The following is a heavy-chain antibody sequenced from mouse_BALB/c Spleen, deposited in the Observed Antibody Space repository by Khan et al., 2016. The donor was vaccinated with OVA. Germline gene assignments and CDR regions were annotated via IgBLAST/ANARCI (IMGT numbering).Heavy chain of an antibody. Sequence: EVQLQQSGPELMKPGASVKISCKASGYSFTTYYIHWVKQSHGKSLEWIGYVDPFNGGTSYNQKFKGKATLTVDKSSSTAYMHLSSLTSEDSAVYYWTRTGYVAWFAYWGQGTLVTVSA. D-gene: IGHD2-2*01. J-gene: IGHJ3*01. CDR3: TRTGYVAWFAY. CDR2: VDPFNGGT. V-gene: IGHV1S135*01. CDR1: GYSFTTYY.